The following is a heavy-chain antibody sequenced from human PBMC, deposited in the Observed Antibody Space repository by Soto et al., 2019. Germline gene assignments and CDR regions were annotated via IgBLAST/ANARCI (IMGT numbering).Heavy chain of an antibody. CDR3: AGITRGAFDI. Sequence: TSETLSLTCTVSGGSISSSSYYWGWIRQPPGKGLEWIGSIYYSGSTYYNPSLKSRVTISVDTSKNQFSLKLSSVTAADTAVYYCAGITRGAFDIWGQGTMVTVSS. CDR2: IYYSGST. CDR1: GGSISSSSYY. J-gene: IGHJ3*02. V-gene: IGHV4-39*01. D-gene: IGHD2-2*01.